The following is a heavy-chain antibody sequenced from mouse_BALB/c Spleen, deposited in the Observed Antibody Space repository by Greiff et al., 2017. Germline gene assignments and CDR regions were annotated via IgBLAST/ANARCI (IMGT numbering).Heavy chain of an antibody. CDR2: IWSDGST. CDR1: GFSLTSYG. V-gene: IGHV2-6-2*01. Sequence: VKLVESGPDLVAPSQSLSITCTVSGFSLTSYGVHWVRQPPGKGLEWLVVIWSDGSTTYNSALKSRLSISKDNSKSQVFLKMNSLQTDDTAMYYCARHRYDVDYYAMDYWGQGTSVTVSS. J-gene: IGHJ4*01. D-gene: IGHD2-14*01. CDR3: ARHRYDVDYYAMDY.